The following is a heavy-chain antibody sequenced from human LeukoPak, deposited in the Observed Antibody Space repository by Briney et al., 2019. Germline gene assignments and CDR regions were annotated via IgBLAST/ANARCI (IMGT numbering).Heavy chain of an antibody. J-gene: IGHJ4*02. Sequence: QPGGSLRLSCAASGFTFSSFEMNWVRQAPGKGLVWVSRISGDGSSTRYADSVKGRFTISRDNAKNTLFLQMNSLRAEDTAVYYCARDNNWNYPDYWGQGTLVTVSS. CDR1: GFTFSSFE. D-gene: IGHD1-7*01. CDR3: ARDNNWNYPDY. V-gene: IGHV3-74*01. CDR2: ISGDGSST.